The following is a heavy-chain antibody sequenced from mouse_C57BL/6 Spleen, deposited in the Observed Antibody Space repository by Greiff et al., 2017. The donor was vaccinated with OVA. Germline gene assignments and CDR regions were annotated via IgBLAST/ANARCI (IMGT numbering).Heavy chain of an antibody. CDR1: GYTFTTYP. V-gene: IGHV1-47*01. J-gene: IGHJ1*03. CDR2: FHPYNDDT. Sequence: QVQLQQSGAELVKPGASVKMSCKASGYTFTTYPIEWMKQNHGKSLEWIGNFHPYNDDTNYNEKFKGKATFTVEKSSSTVYLELSRLTSDDSAVYYCARGDSNYLYWYFDVWGTGTTVTVSS. CDR3: ARGDSNYLYWYFDV. D-gene: IGHD2-5*01.